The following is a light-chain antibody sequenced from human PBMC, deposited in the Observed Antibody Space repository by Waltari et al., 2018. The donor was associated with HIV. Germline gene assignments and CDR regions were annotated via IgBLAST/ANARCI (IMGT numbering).Light chain of an antibody. J-gene: IGLJ2*01. CDR3: VLYMGSGIWV. Sequence: QTVVNQEPSFSVSPGGTVTLTWGLNSGSVSTRSYPRWDQQTPGQAPRTLIYSTNTRSSGVPDRFSGSILGNKAALTITGAQADDESDYYCVLYMGSGIWVFGGGTKLTVL. V-gene: IGLV8-61*01. CDR1: SGSVSTRSY. CDR2: STN.